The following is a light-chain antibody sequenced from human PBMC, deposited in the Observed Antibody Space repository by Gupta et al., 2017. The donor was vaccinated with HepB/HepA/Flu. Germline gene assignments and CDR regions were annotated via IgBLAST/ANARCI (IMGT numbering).Light chain of an antibody. J-gene: IGLJ2*01. CDR2: SNN. V-gene: IGLV1-44*01. CDR1: SSNIGSNL. Sequence: QSVLAQPPSASGPPGQRVTISCSGSSSNIGSNLVNWYQQLPGTAPNLLIFSNNQRPSGIPARFSGSKSATSASLAISGLQAADEADYYCAAWDASLNVVVFGGGTKLTVL. CDR3: AAWDASLNVVV.